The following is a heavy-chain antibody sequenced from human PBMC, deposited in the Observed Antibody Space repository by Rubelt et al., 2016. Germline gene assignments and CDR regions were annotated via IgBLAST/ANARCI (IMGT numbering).Heavy chain of an antibody. CDR1: GFTLSSYW. V-gene: IGHV3-74*01. J-gene: IGHJ4*02. Sequence: EVQLVESGGGLVQPGGSLRLSCAASGFTLSSYWMHWVRQAPGKGLVWVSRINSDGSITSYADSVKGRFPISRDNAKNTLSLQMNSLRAEDTDVYYCVSSSLDYCGQGTLVTVSS. D-gene: IGHD6-13*01. CDR3: VSSSLDY. CDR2: INSDGSIT.